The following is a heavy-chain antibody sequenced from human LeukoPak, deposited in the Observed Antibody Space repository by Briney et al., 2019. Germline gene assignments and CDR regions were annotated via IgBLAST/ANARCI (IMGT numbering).Heavy chain of an antibody. CDR1: KFTFGNYG. Sequence: GGSLRLSCVASKFTFGNYGMHWVRQTPGKGLEWVAFIRYDGNKKDYADSVKGRFTISRDNSKNTLYVQMSSLRSEDTAVYYCARSDFWSGYSPVYWGQGTLVTVSS. CDR2: IRYDGNKK. CDR3: ARSDFWSGYSPVY. J-gene: IGHJ4*02. V-gene: IGHV3-30*02. D-gene: IGHD3-3*01.